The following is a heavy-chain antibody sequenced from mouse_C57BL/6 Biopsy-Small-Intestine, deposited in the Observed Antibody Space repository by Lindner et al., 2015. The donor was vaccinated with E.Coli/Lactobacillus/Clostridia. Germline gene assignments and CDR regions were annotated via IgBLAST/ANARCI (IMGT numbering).Heavy chain of an antibody. D-gene: IGHD1-3*01. CDR2: INLGNGNT. CDR1: GYTFPSYTISPT. Sequence: SVKVSCKASGYTFPSYTISPTYTMYWVRQAPGQGLEWMGWINLGNGNTKYSQKFEGRVTVTRDTSASTAYMELSSLRSEDTAVYYCARGGYESSGYFLPGYMDVWGNGTTVTVSS. J-gene: IGHJ1*03. V-gene: IGHV1-84*02. CDR3: ARGGYESSGYFLPGYMDV.